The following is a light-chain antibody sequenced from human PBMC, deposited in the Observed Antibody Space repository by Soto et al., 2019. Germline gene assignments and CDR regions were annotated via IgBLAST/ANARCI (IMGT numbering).Light chain of an antibody. CDR1: QSVSSSY. V-gene: IGKV3-20*01. J-gene: IGKJ2*01. Sequence: IVLTQSPGTLSLSPGERATLSCRASQSVSSSYLAWYQHKPGQAPRLLIYGASSRATGIPDRFSGSGSGTDFSLTISRLEPEDFAVYYCLQYDNSPLYTFGHGTKLEIK. CDR3: LQYDNSPLYT. CDR2: GAS.